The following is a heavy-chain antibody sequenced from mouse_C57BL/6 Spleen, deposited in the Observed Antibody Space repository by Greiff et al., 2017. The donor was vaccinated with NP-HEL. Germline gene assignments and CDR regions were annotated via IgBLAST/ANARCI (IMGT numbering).Heavy chain of an antibody. CDR2: INYDGSST. V-gene: IGHV5-16*01. J-gene: IGHJ2*01. CDR1: GFTFSDYY. Sequence: EVKLVESEGGLVQPGSSMKLSCTASGFTFSDYYMAWVRQVPEKGLEWVANINYDGSSTYYLDSLKSRFIISRDNAKNILYLQMSSLKSEDTATYYCARAYSNYGLYFDYWGQGTTLTVSS. CDR3: ARAYSNYGLYFDY. D-gene: IGHD2-5*01.